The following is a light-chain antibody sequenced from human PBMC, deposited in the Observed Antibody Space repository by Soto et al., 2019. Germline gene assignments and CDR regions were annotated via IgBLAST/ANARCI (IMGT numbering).Light chain of an antibody. V-gene: IGKV3-20*01. Sequence: IWLNQSPGTLSLAPGESAPLSCRASQIVGGDTLAWFQQRPGQAPRLVIYGASNRAAGIPDRFSGSGSGTGFTLTVSRLEPEDFAMYYCQQYHWAPDTFGQATRLEI. CDR2: GAS. CDR3: QQYHWAPDT. CDR1: QIVGGDT. J-gene: IGKJ5*01.